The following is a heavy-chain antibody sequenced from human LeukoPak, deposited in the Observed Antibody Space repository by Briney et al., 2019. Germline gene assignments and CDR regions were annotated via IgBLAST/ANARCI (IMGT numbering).Heavy chain of an antibody. CDR3: ARDGGNSVYYGMDV. CDR2: IYHSGST. D-gene: IGHD4-23*01. Sequence: SETLSLTCAVSGGPISSSNWWSWVRQPPGKGLEWIGEIYHSGSTNYNPSLKSRVTISVDKSKNQFSLKLSSVTAADTAVYYCARDGGNSVYYGMDVWGQGTTVTVSS. CDR1: GGPISSSNW. V-gene: IGHV4-4*02. J-gene: IGHJ6*02.